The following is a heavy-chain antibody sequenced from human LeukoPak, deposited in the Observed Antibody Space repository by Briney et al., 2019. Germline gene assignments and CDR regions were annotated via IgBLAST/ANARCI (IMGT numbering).Heavy chain of an antibody. Sequence: GGSLRLSCAAPGFTFSYFAMSWVRLAPGKGLEWVSVISGSGETIYYGESVKGRFTVSRDNSKNTLYLQMDSLSAEDAAVYFCAKLPSVGPTAFFDYWGQGTLVTVSS. J-gene: IGHJ4*02. D-gene: IGHD1-26*01. V-gene: IGHV3-23*01. CDR3: AKLPSVGPTAFFDY. CDR2: ISGSGETI. CDR1: GFTFSYFA.